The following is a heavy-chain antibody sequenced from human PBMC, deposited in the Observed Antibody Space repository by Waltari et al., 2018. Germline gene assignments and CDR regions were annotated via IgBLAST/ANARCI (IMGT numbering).Heavy chain of an antibody. D-gene: IGHD3-22*01. CDR3: ARGRLYYYDSSANSPLDY. Sequence: EVQLVESGGGLVQPGGSLRLSCAASGFTFSSYSMNWVRQAPGKGLEWVSYISSSSSTIYYADSVNGRFTISRDNAKNSLYLQMNSLRAEDTAVYYCARGRLYYYDSSANSPLDYWGQGTLVTVSS. V-gene: IGHV3-48*01. J-gene: IGHJ4*02. CDR2: ISSSSSTI. CDR1: GFTFSSYS.